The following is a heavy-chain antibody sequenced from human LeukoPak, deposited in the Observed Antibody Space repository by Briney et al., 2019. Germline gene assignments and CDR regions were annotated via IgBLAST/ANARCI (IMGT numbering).Heavy chain of an antibody. D-gene: IGHD2-2*01. CDR2: INSDGSST. V-gene: IGHV3-74*01. Sequence: GGSLRLSCAAPGFTFSSYRMHWVRQAPGKGLVWVSRINSDGSSTSYADSVKGRFTISRDNAKNTLYLQMNSLRAEDTAVYYCARKSGYCSSTSCPDYWGQGTLVTVSS. CDR1: GFTFSSYR. CDR3: ARKSGYCSSTSCPDY. J-gene: IGHJ4*02.